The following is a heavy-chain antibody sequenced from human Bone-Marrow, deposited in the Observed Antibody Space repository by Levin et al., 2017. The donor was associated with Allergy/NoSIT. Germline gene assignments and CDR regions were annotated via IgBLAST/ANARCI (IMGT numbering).Heavy chain of an antibody. J-gene: IGHJ5*02. V-gene: IGHV3-21*01. CDR1: GFTFSTYT. CDR3: ARGLEYSGLP. Sequence: GGSLRLSCAASGFTFSTYTMNWVRQAPGKGLDWVSSITSSSSYIYYADSVKGRFTISRDNAKNSLYLQMNSLRVEDTAAYYCARGLEYSGLPWGQGTLVTVSS. D-gene: IGHD5-12*01. CDR2: ITSSSSYI.